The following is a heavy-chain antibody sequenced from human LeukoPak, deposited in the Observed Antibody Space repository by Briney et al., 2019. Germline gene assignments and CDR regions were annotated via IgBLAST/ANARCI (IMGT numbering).Heavy chain of an antibody. J-gene: IGHJ4*02. CDR2: IRSKAYGGTT. CDR1: GFTFGDYA. CDR3: TRDWFGEFRRFDY. V-gene: IGHV3-49*04. D-gene: IGHD3-10*01. Sequence: GGSLRLSCTASGFTFGDYAMSWVRQAPGKGLEWVGFIRSKAYGGTTEYAASVKGRFTISRDDSKSIAYLQMNSLKTEDTAVYYCTRDWFGEFRRFDYWGQGTLVTVSS.